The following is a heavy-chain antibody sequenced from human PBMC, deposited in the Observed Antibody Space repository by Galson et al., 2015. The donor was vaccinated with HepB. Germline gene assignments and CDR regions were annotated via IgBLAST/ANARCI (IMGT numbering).Heavy chain of an antibody. Sequence: TLSLTCAVYGGSFSGYYWSWIRQPPGKGLEWIGEINHSGSTNYNPSLKSRVTISVDTSKNQFSLKLSSVTAADTAVYYCARGLGSYRAYDYWGQGTLVTVSS. D-gene: IGHD1-26*01. V-gene: IGHV4-34*01. CDR3: ARGLGSYRAYDY. CDR1: GGSFSGYY. J-gene: IGHJ4*02. CDR2: INHSGST.